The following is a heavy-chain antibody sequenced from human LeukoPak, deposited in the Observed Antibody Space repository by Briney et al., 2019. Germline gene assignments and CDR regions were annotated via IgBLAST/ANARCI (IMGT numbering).Heavy chain of an antibody. D-gene: IGHD3-10*01. CDR3: ASLTMVRGVPVYYFDY. Sequence: PSETLSLTCTVSGVSISSSSYYWGWIRQPPGKGLGWIGSIYYSGSTYYNPSLKSRVTISVDTSKNQFSLKLSSVTAADTAVYYCASLTMVRGVPVYYFDYWGQGTLVTVSS. J-gene: IGHJ4*02. CDR1: GVSISSSSYY. V-gene: IGHV4-39*07. CDR2: IYYSGST.